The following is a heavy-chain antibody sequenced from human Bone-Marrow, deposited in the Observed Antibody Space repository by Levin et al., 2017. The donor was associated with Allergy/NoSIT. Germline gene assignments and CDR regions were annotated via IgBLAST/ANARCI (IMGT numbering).Heavy chain of an antibody. Sequence: LSLTCAASGFSLSSYGMNWVRQAPGKGLEWVSFISSASDYIYYADSVKGRFTVSRDTANNLLSLQLNSLRDEDTAVYYCARVGGYYMDVWGNGTTVTVSS. J-gene: IGHJ6*03. CDR3: ARVGGYYMDV. V-gene: IGHV3-21*06. D-gene: IGHD3-16*01. CDR2: ISSASDYI. CDR1: GFSLSSYG.